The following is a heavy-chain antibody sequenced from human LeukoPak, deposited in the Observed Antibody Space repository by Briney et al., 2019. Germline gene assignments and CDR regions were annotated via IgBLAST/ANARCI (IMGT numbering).Heavy chain of an antibody. J-gene: IGHJ4*02. D-gene: IGHD6-19*01. CDR3: RAVAGTSALDY. CDR1: GFTFSSYA. V-gene: IGHV3-64*01. CDR2: ISSNGGTT. Sequence: GGSLRLSCAASGFTFSSYAMHWVRQAPGKGLEYVSVISSNGGTTYYANSVKGRFTISRDNSKNTLYLQMGSLRVEDMAVYYCRAVAGTSALDYWGQGTLVTVSS.